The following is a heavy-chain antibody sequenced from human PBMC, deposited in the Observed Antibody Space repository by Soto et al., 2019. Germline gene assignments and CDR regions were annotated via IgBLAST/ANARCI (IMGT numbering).Heavy chain of an antibody. V-gene: IGHV3-74*01. CDR3: ARAYLENCTNGVCYEAYYYYYYMDV. D-gene: IGHD2-8*01. J-gene: IGHJ6*03. CDR2: INSDGSST. CDR1: GFTFSSYW. Sequence: QPGGSLRLSCAASGFTFSSYWMHWVRQAPGKGLVWVSRINSDGSSTSYADSVKGRFTISRDNAKNTLYLQMNSLRAEDTAVYYCARAYLENCTNGVCYEAYYYYYYMDVWGKGTTVTVSS.